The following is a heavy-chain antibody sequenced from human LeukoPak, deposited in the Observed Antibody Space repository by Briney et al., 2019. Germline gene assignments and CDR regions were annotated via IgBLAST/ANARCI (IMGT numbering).Heavy chain of an antibody. CDR3: ARDRGSGNFDD. CDR1: GYTFTDYY. CDR2: INPNSGGT. V-gene: IGHV1-2*06. Sequence: ASVKVSCKASGYTFTDYYIHWVRQAPGQGLEWMGRINPNSGGTDYAQKFQGRVTMTRDTSTSTTYTELRRLTSDDTAVYYCARDRGSGNFDDWGQGTLVTVSS. J-gene: IGHJ4*02. D-gene: IGHD3-10*01.